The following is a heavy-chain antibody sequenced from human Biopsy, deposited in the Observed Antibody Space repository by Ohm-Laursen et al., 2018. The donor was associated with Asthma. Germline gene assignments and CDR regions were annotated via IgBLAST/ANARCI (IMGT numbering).Heavy chain of an antibody. CDR3: ARIPRRSGSYFVDY. CDR1: GDSITSGGCC. V-gene: IGHV4-31*03. Sequence: SQTLSLTCTVSGDSITSGGCCWNWIRQHPGKGLEWIGYIRHSGTSYFNPSLKSRVSFSRDTSKNQFSLRLSSVTAAGTAMYYCARIPRRSGSYFVDYWGQGTLVIVSS. D-gene: IGHD3-22*01. CDR2: IRHSGTS. J-gene: IGHJ4*02.